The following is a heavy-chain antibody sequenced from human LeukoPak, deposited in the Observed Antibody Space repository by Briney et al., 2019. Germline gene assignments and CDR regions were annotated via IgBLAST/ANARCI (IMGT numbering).Heavy chain of an antibody. CDR2: INHSGST. J-gene: IGHJ4*02. V-gene: IGHV4-34*01. CDR3: AXXPAYYDXXXXXYRYTXLHY. CDR1: GGSFSGYY. Sequence: SETLSLTCAVYGGSFSGYYWSWIRQPPGKGLEWIGEINHSGSTNYNPSLKSRVTISVDTSKNQFSLKLSSVTAADTAVYYCAXXPAYYDXXXXXYRYTXLHYXGQGTLVTVSS. D-gene: IGHD3-16*02.